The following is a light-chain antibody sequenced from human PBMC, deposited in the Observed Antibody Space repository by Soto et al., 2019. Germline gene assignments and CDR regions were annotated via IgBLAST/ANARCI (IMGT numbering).Light chain of an antibody. CDR2: GAS. CDR3: QQYNNSPIT. V-gene: IGKV3-15*01. J-gene: IGKJ5*01. CDR1: QNVLSN. Sequence: EILMMQSPSTLAVSAGERATLSCRASQNVLSNLAWYQQKPGQAPRLLIYGASTRATGLPARFSGSGSGTQFTLTISSLQSEDFAVYYCQQYNNSPITFGQGTRLEIK.